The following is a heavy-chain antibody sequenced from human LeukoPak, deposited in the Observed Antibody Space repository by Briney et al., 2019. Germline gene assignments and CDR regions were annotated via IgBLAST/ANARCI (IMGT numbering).Heavy chain of an antibody. V-gene: IGHV4-34*01. CDR3: ARGRY. Sequence: SETLSLTCAVYGGSFSGYYWSWIRQPPGKGLEWIGEINHSGSTNYNPSFKSRVTISVDTSKNQFSLKLSSVTAADTAVYYCARGRYWGQGTLVTVSS. CDR1: GGSFSGYY. J-gene: IGHJ4*02. CDR2: INHSGST.